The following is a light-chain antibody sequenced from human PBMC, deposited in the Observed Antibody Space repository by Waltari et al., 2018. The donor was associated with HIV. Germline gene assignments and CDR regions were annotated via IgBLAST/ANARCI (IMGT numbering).Light chain of an antibody. CDR1: QTVLTY. CDR2: ATS. J-gene: IGKJ1*01. V-gene: IGKV1-39*01. CDR3: QESYGAPPWT. Sequence: DIQMTQSPSSLSASVGDRVTITCRASQTVLTYLNWYQMKPGKAPKLLIYATSKLEGGVPSRFSGSGFGTDFTLTISSLQPEDFATYFCQESYGAPPWTFGQGTTVDVK.